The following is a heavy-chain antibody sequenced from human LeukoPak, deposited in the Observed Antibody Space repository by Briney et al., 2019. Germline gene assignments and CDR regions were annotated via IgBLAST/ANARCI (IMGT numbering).Heavy chain of an antibody. CDR2: ILSVGST. V-gene: IGHV3-66*01. CDR1: RLIPSINY. J-gene: IGHJ4*02. Sequence: GRSLRLSCAASRLIPSINYMSWDRHPPRKGMEWVSVILSVGSTYYADAVRGRFTIYRDNSKSSLYLQMNSLRAEDTALYYCAKDYTGISDNWGQGTLVTVSS. CDR3: AKDYTGISDN. D-gene: IGHD4-23*01.